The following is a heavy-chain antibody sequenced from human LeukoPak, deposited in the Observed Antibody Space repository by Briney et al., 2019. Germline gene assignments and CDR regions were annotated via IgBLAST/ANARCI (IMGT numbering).Heavy chain of an antibody. CDR2: ISSSSSYI. J-gene: IGHJ6*03. V-gene: IGHV3-21*01. CDR3: ARDHPSDYYYYMDV. CDR1: GFTFSSYS. Sequence: GGSLRLSCAASGFTFSSYSMNWVRQAPGKGLEWVSSISSSSSYIYYADSVKGRFTISRDNAKNSLYLQMNSLRAEDTAVYYCARDHPSDYYYYMDVWGKGTTVTVSS.